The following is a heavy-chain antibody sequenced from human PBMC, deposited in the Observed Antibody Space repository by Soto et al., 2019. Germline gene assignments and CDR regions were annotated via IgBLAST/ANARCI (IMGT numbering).Heavy chain of an antibody. CDR2: ISAYNGNT. J-gene: IGHJ6*02. CDR1: GYTFTSYG. V-gene: IGHV1-18*01. Sequence: GASVKVSCKASGYTFTSYGISWVRQAPGQGLEWMGWISAYNGNTNYAQKLQGRVTMTTDASTSTAYMELRSLRSDDTAVYYCARGGATVTYAPGGYYYYGMDVWGQGTTVTVSS. CDR3: ARGGATVTYAPGGYYYYGMDV. D-gene: IGHD4-17*01.